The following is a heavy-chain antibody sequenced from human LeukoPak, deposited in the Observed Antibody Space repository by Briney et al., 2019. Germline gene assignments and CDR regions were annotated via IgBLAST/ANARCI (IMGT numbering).Heavy chain of an antibody. D-gene: IGHD2-15*01. Sequence: PGGSLRLSCTASGFTFINYSMNWVRQAPGKGLEWVSATSSSDAGKYYADSVRGRFTISRDNSRNTMYLQMNSLRVEDAAVYYCAKAPVTSCRGAFCYPFDSWGQGTLVTVSS. V-gene: IGHV3-23*01. CDR2: TSSSDAGK. CDR1: GFTFINYS. CDR3: AKAPVTSCRGAFCYPFDS. J-gene: IGHJ4*02.